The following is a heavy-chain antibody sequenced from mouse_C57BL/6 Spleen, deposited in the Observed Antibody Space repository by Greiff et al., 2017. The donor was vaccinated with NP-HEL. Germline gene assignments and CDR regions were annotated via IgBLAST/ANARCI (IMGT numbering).Heavy chain of an antibody. V-gene: IGHV1-7*01. Sequence: QVQLQQSGAELAKPGASVKLSCKASGYTFTSYWMHWVKQRPGQGLEWIGYINPSSGYTKYNQKFKDKATLTADKSSSTAYMQLSSLTYEDSAVYYCARRQSNWDGAMVYWGQGTSVTVSS. CDR1: GYTFTSYW. CDR3: ARRQSNWDGAMVY. D-gene: IGHD4-1*01. CDR2: INPSSGYT. J-gene: IGHJ4*01.